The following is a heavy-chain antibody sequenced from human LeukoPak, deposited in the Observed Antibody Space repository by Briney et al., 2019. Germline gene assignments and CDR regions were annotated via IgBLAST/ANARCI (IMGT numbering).Heavy chain of an antibody. CDR1: GGSFSGYY. Sequence: NPSETLSLTCAVYGGSFSGYYWSWIRQPPGKGLEWIGEINHSGSTNYNPSLKSRVTISVDTSKNQFSLKLSSVTAADTAVYYCARVGVVPYYYYGMDVWGQGTTVTVSS. CDR3: ARVGVVPYYYYGMDV. J-gene: IGHJ6*02. D-gene: IGHD3-3*01. V-gene: IGHV4-34*01. CDR2: INHSGST.